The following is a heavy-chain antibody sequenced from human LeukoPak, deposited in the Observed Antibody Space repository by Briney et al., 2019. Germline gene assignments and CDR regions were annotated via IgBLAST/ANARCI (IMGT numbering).Heavy chain of an antibody. CDR3: ARQTGAFDY. CDR2: IYPGDSDT. D-gene: IGHD2-8*02. CDR1: GXGFTSYW. V-gene: IGHV5-51*01. J-gene: IGHJ4*02. Sequence: GESLKISCKGSGXGFTSYWIGWVRQMPGKGLEWMGIIYPGDSDTRYSPSFLGLVTISADKSITTAYLQWSSLMDSDTAMYYCARQTGAFDYWGQGTLVTVS.